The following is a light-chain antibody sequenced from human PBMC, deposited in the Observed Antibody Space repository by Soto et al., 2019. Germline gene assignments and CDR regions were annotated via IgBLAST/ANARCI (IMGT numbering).Light chain of an antibody. J-gene: IGLJ3*02. CDR2: EVS. V-gene: IGLV2-14*01. CDR3: SSYTSSSRWV. CDR1: SSDVGGYNY. Sequence: QSALTQPASVSGSPGQSITISCTGTSSDVGGYNYDSWYQQHPGKAPKLMIYEVSNRPSGVSNRFSGSKSGNTASLTISGLQAEDEADYYCSSYTSSSRWVFGGGTKLTVL.